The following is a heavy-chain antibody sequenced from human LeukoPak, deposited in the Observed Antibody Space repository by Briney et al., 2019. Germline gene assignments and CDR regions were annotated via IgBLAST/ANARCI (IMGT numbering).Heavy chain of an antibody. CDR3: ARDRIGYLEGRWFDP. CDR1: GGSISSYY. D-gene: IGHD1-1*01. J-gene: IGHJ5*02. V-gene: IGHV4-59*01. Sequence: SETLSLTCTVSGGSISSYYWSWIRQPPGKGLEWIGYIYYSGSTNYNPSLESRVTISVDTSKNQFSLKLSSVTAADTAVYYCARDRIGYLEGRWFDPWGQGTLVTVSS. CDR2: IYYSGST.